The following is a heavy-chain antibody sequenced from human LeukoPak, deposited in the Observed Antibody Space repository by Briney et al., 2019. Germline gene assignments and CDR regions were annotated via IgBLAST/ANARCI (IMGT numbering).Heavy chain of an antibody. CDR3: AKDAGYGSGRNVFYFQH. CDR1: GFTFDDYA. V-gene: IGHV3-9*01. Sequence: GGSLRLSCAASGFTFDDYAMHWVRQAPGKGLEWVSGISWNSGSIGYADSVKGRFTISRDNAKNSLYLQMNSLRAEDTALYYCAKDAGYGSGRNVFYFQHWGQGTLVTVSS. CDR2: ISWNSGSI. D-gene: IGHD3-10*01. J-gene: IGHJ1*01.